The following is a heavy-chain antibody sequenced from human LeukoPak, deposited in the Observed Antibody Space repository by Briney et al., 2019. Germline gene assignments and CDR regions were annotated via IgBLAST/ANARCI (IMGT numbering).Heavy chain of an antibody. Sequence: GGSLRLSCAASGFTPSSHWMTWVRQAPGKGLEWVANINQDGSAKYYVGSVKGRFTISRDNAKNSMYLQMNSLRAEDTAVYYCARWEIRGTAHQLDYWGQGNLVTVSS. CDR2: INQDGSAK. CDR3: ARWEIRGTAHQLDY. D-gene: IGHD1-7*01. V-gene: IGHV3-7*01. CDR1: GFTPSSHW. J-gene: IGHJ4*02.